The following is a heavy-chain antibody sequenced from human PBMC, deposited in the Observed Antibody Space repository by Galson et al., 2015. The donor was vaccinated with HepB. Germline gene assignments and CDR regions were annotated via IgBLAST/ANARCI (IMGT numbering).Heavy chain of an antibody. J-gene: IGHJ4*02. Sequence: SVKVSCKVSGYTLTELSMHWVRQAPGKGLEWMGGFDPEDGETIYAQKFQGRVTMTEDTSTDTAYMELSSLRSEDTAVYYCATRQWLIFPPDVWGQGTLVTVSS. V-gene: IGHV1-24*01. CDR1: GYTLTELS. CDR2: FDPEDGET. CDR3: ATRQWLIFPPDV. D-gene: IGHD6-19*01.